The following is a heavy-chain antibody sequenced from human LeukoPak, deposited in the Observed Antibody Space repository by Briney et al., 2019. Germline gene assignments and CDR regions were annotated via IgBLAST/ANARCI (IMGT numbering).Heavy chain of an antibody. CDR3: ARLRRNSDRSGFYYYYDY. CDR2: INTVGTYI. J-gene: IGHJ4*02. D-gene: IGHD3-22*01. CDR1: GFTFSSYS. V-gene: IGHV3-21*01. Sequence: GGSLRLSCAASGFTFSSYSFNWVRQAPGKGLEWVSSINTVGTYIYYADSVRGRFTISRDNAENSLWLQMNSLRAEDSAVYYCARLRRNSDRSGFYYYYDYWGRGTLVTVSS.